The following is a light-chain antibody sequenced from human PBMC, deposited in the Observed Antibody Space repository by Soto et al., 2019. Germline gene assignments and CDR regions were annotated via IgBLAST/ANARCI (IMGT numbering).Light chain of an antibody. CDR1: SSDVGSYNR. Sequence: QSALTQPPSVSGSPGQSVTISCTGTSSDVGSYNRVSWYQQPPGTAPKLMIYEVSNRPSGVPDRFSGSKSGNTASLTISVLQAEDEADYYCSSYTGSNTYVFGTGTKLTVL. CDR3: SSYTGSNTYV. V-gene: IGLV2-18*02. CDR2: EVS. J-gene: IGLJ1*01.